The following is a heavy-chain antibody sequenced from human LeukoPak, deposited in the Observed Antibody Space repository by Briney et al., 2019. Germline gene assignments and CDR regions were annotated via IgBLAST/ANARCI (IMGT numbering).Heavy chain of an antibody. D-gene: IGHD1-26*01. CDR2: IYYSGST. CDR3: ARSSGSYGDLFDY. CDR1: GGSIRSSNTYY. J-gene: IGHJ4*02. Sequence: SETLSLTCTVSGGSIRSSNTYYWGWIRQPPGKGLEWIGSIYYSGSTYYNPSLKSRVTISVDTSKNQFSLKLISVTAADTAMYYCARSSGSYGDLFDYWGQGTLVTVSS. V-gene: IGHV4-39*07.